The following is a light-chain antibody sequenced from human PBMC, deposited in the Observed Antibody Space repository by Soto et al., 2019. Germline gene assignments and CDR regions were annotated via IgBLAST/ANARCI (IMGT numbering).Light chain of an antibody. V-gene: IGKV3-20*01. Sequence: DIVLTQSPGTLSLSPGERATLSCRASQSVSSSYLAWYQQQPGQAPRILIYGASSRPTGIPDRFSGSGSGTDPTLTISRLEPEDFAVYYCQQYGSSSTLGQGTRLEI. CDR1: QSVSSSY. CDR3: QQYGSSST. J-gene: IGKJ5*01. CDR2: GAS.